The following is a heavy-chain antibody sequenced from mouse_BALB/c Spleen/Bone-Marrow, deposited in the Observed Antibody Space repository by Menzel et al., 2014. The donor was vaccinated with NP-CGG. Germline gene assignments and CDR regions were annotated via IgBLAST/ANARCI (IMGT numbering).Heavy chain of an antibody. CDR1: GFDFXRYW. J-gene: IGHJ3*01. D-gene: IGHD2-1*01. CDR2: INPDSSTI. CDR3: ARLGNYGWFAY. Sequence: EVQRVESGGGLVQPGGSLKLSCAASGFDFXRYWISWVRQAPGKGLEWIGEINPDSSTINYTPSLKDKFIISRDNAKNTLYLQMSKVRSEDTALYYCARLGNYGWFAYWGQGTLVTVSA. V-gene: IGHV4-1*02.